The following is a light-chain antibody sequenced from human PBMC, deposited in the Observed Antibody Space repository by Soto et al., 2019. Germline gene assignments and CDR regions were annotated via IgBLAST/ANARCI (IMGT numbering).Light chain of an antibody. CDR2: EVS. V-gene: IGLV2-8*01. CDR3: SSFAGSPVV. J-gene: IGLJ2*01. Sequence: QSVLTQPPSASGALGQSVTIPCTGTSSDVGDYNYVYWYQQHPGKVPNLMIYEVSTRPSGVPDRFSGSKSGTTASLTVSGLQAEDEADYYCSSFAGSPVVFGGGTKLTVL. CDR1: SSDVGDYNY.